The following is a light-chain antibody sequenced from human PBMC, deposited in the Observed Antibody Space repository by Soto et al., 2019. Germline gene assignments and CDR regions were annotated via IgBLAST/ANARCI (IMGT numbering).Light chain of an antibody. Sequence: TQLTQSPSSLSASVGDRVTITCRASQGISSYLVWYQQKPGKAPKLLIYAASTLQSGVPSRFSGSGSGTDFTLTISSLQPEDFATYYCQQLNSFPLTFGGGTKVDIK. CDR1: QGISSY. V-gene: IGKV1-9*01. J-gene: IGKJ4*01. CDR3: QQLNSFPLT. CDR2: AAS.